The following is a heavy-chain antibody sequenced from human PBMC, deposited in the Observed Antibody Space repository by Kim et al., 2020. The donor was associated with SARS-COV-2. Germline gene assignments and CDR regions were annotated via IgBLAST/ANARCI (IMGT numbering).Heavy chain of an antibody. Sequence: SETLSLTCTVSGGSISSYYWSWIRQPPGKGLEWIGYIYYSGSTNYNPSLKSRVTISVDTSKNQFSLKLSSVTAADTAVYYCARVRNWNYANWFDPWGQGTLVTVSS. D-gene: IGHD1-7*01. CDR1: GGSISSYY. J-gene: IGHJ5*02. CDR3: ARVRNWNYANWFDP. V-gene: IGHV4-59*13. CDR2: IYYSGST.